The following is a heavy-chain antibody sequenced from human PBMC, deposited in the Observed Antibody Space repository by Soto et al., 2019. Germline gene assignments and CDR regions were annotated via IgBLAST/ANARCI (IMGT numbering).Heavy chain of an antibody. D-gene: IGHD4-17*01. V-gene: IGHV3-9*01. CDR2: ISWNSGYI. Sequence: EVQLVDSGGTLVQPGRSLRLSCTVSGFTFNDYAMHWVRQGPGKGLEWGSGISWNSGYIGYADSVKGRFTISRDNAKNSLCLEMNSLRTPDTTVYFCANAQGSDITYTVNTRNRVDCWSPGTLVNVSS. CDR1: GFTFNDYA. J-gene: IGHJ4*02. CDR3: ANAQGSDITYTVNTRNRVDC.